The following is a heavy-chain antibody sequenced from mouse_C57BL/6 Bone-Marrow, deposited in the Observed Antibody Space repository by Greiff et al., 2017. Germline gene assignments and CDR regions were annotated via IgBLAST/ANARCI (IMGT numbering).Heavy chain of an antibody. D-gene: IGHD1-1*01. CDR3: TRDMGLLYYAMDY. Sequence: EVKVEESGAGLVKPGGSLKLSCAASGFTFSSYAMSWVRQTPEKRLEWVAYISSGGDYIYYADTVKGRFTISRDNARNTLYLQMSSLKSEDTAMYYCTRDMGLLYYAMDYWGQGTSVTVSS. J-gene: IGHJ4*01. CDR2: ISSGGDYI. V-gene: IGHV5-9-1*02. CDR1: GFTFSSYA.